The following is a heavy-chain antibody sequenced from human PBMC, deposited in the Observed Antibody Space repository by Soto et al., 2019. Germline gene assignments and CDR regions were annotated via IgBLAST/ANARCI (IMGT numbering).Heavy chain of an antibody. CDR1: GFTFSSYG. D-gene: IGHD2-15*01. CDR3: ARDGYCSGGSCYSVPVFDY. CDR2: VWYGGSNK. Sequence: QVQLVESGGGVVQPGRSLRLSCAASGFTFSSYGMHWVRQAPGKGLEWVGVVWYGGSNKYYADSVKGRFTISRDNSKNTLYLQMNSLRAEDTAVYYCARDGYCSGGSCYSVPVFDYWGQGTLVTVSS. J-gene: IGHJ4*02. V-gene: IGHV3-33*01.